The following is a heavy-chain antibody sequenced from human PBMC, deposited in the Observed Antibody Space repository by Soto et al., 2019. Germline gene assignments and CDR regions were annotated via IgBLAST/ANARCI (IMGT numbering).Heavy chain of an antibody. D-gene: IGHD3-10*01. Sequence: VGSLRLSCAASGFTFSRFELHCVRQAPGKGLEWISYISSSGSTAYYASSVEGRFTISRDNANNSVCLQMDSLRAEDTALYYFTRAGWCHYLSFYCGPRTTVSVS. V-gene: IGHV3-48*03. CDR3: TRAGWCHYLSFY. CDR1: GFTFSRFE. CDR2: ISSSGSTA. J-gene: IGHJ6*02.